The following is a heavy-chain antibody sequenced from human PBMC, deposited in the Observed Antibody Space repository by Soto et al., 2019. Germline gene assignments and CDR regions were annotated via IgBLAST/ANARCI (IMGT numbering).Heavy chain of an antibody. D-gene: IGHD1-26*01. CDR2: IYYSEST. V-gene: IGHV4-59*01. CDR1: GGSISSFY. J-gene: IGHJ6*02. Sequence: NPSETLSLTCFVSGGSISSFYWSWIRQPPGKGLEWIGHIYYSESTNYNPSLKSRVTISVDRSKNQFSLKLSSATAADTAVYYCARTPYYHYYGMDVWGQGTTVTVSS. CDR3: ARTPYYHYYGMDV.